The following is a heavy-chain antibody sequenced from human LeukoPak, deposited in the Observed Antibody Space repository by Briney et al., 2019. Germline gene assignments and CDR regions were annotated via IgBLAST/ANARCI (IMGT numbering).Heavy chain of an antibody. J-gene: IGHJ4*02. D-gene: IGHD3-16*01. CDR1: GFTFSSYA. CDR2: ISGGGDDT. V-gene: IGHV3-23*01. Sequence: GGSLRLSCAASGFTFSSYAMSWVRQAPGKGLEWVSAISGGGDDTYYADSVKGRFTISRDNSKITLYLQMNSLRAEDTAVYYCAKEDRGGLVDFWGQGTLVTVSS. CDR3: AKEDRGGLVDF.